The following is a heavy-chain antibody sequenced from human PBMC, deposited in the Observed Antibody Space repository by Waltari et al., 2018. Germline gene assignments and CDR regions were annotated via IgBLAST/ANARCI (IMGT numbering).Heavy chain of an antibody. CDR3: ATYGQSPRNDQ. D-gene: IGHD2-2*01. Sequence: EVQLLESGGGLEQPGGSLRLSCAAYGFAFDNFYMTWVRQAPGRGLECVADLSVSGATTSYADSVKGRFTISRDNYKKMLYLQMSSLRVDDTAVYYCATYGQSPRNDQWGQGTQLTVSS. J-gene: IGHJ1*01. V-gene: IGHV3-23*01. CDR2: LSVSGATT. CDR1: GFAFDNFY.